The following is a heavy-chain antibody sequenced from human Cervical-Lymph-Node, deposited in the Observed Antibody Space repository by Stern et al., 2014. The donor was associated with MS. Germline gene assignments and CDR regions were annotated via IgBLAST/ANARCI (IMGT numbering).Heavy chain of an antibody. D-gene: IGHD3-3*02. J-gene: IGHJ5*02. CDR2: MNPNSGNP. V-gene: IGHV1-8*01. CDR3: ALLGIRGASPVKTFDP. CDR1: GYTFTSYD. Sequence: VQLVESGAEVKKPGASVKVSCKPSGYTFTSYDINWVRQAPGQGLEWLGWMNPNSGNPGYAQKFQGRVTMTRNTSISTAYMELSSLRSEDTAVYYCALLGIRGASPVKTFDPWGQGTLVTVSS.